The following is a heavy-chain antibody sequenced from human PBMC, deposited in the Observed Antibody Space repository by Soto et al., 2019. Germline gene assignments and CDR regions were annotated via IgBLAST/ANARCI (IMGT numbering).Heavy chain of an antibody. D-gene: IGHD5-18*01. CDR3: AKALFPIQLWPEGFDY. V-gene: IGHV3-23*04. Sequence: EVQLVESGGGLVQPRGSLRLSCVASGFTFSTYDLHWVRQVTGKGLEWVSAISGSGGSTYYADSVKGRFTISRDNSKNTLYLQMNSLRAEDTAVYYCAKALFPIQLWPEGFDYWGQGTLVTVSS. CDR2: ISGSGGST. J-gene: IGHJ4*02. CDR1: GFTFSTYD.